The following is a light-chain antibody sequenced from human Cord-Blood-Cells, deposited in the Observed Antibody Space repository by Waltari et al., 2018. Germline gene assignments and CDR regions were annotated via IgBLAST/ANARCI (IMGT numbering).Light chain of an antibody. CDR1: QSVSSY. CDR2: DAS. J-gene: IGKJ1*01. CDR3: QQRWT. V-gene: IGKV3-11*01. Sequence: EIVLTQSPATLSLSPGERATLSCRASQSVSSYLAWYHQKPSQAPRLLIYDASNSATGIPARFSGSGSGTDFTLTISSLEPEDFAVYYCQQRWTFGQGTKVEIK.